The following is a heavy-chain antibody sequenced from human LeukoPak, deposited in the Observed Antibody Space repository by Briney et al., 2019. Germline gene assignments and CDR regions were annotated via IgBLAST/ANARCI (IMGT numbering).Heavy chain of an antibody. D-gene: IGHD3-16*01. Sequence: SETLSLTCAVYGGSFSGYYWNWIRQPPGKGLEWIGGINHSGNTNYNPSLKSRVTISVDTSKNQFSLKLSSVTAADTAMYYCARVKDPGGYYYYYYMDVWGKGTTVTVSS. CDR3: ARVKDPGGYYYYYYMDV. CDR1: GGSFSGYY. V-gene: IGHV4-34*01. CDR2: INHSGNT. J-gene: IGHJ6*03.